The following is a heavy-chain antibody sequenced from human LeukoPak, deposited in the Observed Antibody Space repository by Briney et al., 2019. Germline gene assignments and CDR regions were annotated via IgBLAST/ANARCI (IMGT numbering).Heavy chain of an antibody. CDR2: IYYSGST. CDR1: GGSISSGDYY. V-gene: IGHV4-30-4*08. J-gene: IGHJ4*02. D-gene: IGHD2-21*01. CDR3: ARGGIAGYFDY. Sequence: SETLSLTCTVSGGSISSGDYYWSWIRQPPGKGLEWIGYIYYSGSTYYNPSLKSRVTISVDTSKNQFSLKLSSVTAADTAVYYCARGGIAGYFDYWGQGTLVTVSS.